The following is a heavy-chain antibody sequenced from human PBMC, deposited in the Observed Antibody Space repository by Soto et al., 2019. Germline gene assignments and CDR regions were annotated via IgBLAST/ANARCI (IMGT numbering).Heavy chain of an antibody. D-gene: IGHD6-13*01. CDR3: AHRRSLWGQQLVPRWFDP. Sequence: QITLKESGPTLVKPTQTLTLTCTFSGFSLSTSGVGVGWIRQPPGKALEWLALMYWNDDRRYSPSLKSRLTLTNDTSKNQVVLTMTNMYPVDTATYYCAHRRSLWGQQLVPRWFDPWGQGTLVTVSS. CDR1: GFSLSTSGVG. CDR2: MYWNDDR. V-gene: IGHV2-5*01. J-gene: IGHJ5*02.